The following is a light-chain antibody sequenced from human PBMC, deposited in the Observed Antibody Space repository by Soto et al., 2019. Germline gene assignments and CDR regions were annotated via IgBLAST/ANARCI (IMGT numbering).Light chain of an antibody. CDR1: QSVSSSY. V-gene: IGKV3-20*01. Sequence: EIVLTKSPGTLSLSPGERATRSCRASQSVSSSYLAWYQQKPGQAPRLLIYGASSRATGIPDRFSGSVSGTDCTLTISRLETEDGSVYDCQQSGSSPWTFGQGTKVDIK. CDR2: GAS. J-gene: IGKJ1*01. CDR3: QQSGSSPWT.